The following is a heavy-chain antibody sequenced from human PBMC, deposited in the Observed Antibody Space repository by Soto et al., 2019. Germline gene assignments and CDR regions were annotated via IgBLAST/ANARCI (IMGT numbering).Heavy chain of an antibody. D-gene: IGHD3-22*01. V-gene: IGHV3-23*01. CDR2: ISSSGGST. CDR3: AKTFYDSSGYYPLTTVDY. Sequence: GGSLRLSCAASGFTFSNYAMNWVRQAPGKGLEWVSGISSSGGSTYYADSVKGRFTISRDNSKNTLYLQMNSLRAEDTAVYYCAKTFYDSSGYYPLTTVDYWGQGTLVTVSS. CDR1: GFTFSNYA. J-gene: IGHJ4*02.